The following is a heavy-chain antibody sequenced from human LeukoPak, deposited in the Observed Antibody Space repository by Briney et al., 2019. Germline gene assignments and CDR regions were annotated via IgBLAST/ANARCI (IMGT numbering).Heavy chain of an antibody. CDR2: ISSFSGTI. V-gene: IGHV3-48*01. D-gene: IGHD3-16*01. J-gene: IGHJ5*02. CDR1: GFTFSTYS. Sequence: GGSLRLSCAASGFTFSTYSMNWVRQAPGKGLEWISYISSFSGTIDYGDSVKGRFTISRDNAKNTLYLQMNSLRAEDTAVYFCAKGDKMLTWRRTYNRFDPWGQGTLVTVSS. CDR3: AKGDKMLTWRRTYNRFDP.